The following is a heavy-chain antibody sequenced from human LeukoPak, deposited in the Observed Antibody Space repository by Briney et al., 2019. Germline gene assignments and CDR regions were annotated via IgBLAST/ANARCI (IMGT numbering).Heavy chain of an antibody. D-gene: IGHD6-19*01. Sequence: PGRFLRLSCAASGFTFSSYGMHWVRQAPGKGLEWVAVIWYDGSNKYYADSVKGRFTISRDNSKNTLYLQMNSLRAEDTAVYYCAKASIAVAGPFDYWGQGTLVTVSS. CDR2: IWYDGSNK. CDR1: GFTFSSYG. CDR3: AKASIAVAGPFDY. J-gene: IGHJ4*02. V-gene: IGHV3-33*06.